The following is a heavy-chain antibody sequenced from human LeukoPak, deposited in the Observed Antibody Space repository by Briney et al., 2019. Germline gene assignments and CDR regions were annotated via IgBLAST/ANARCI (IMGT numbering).Heavy chain of an antibody. V-gene: IGHV4-34*01. CDR1: GGSFSGYY. D-gene: IGHD3-10*01. Sequence: SETLSLTCAVYGGSFSGYYWSWIRQPPGKGLEWIGEINHSGSTNYNPSLKSRVTISVDTSKNQFSLKLSSVAAADTAVYYCARDKDDGSGSYYNPNYYYYYMDVWGKGTTVTISS. CDR3: ARDKDDGSGSYYNPNYYYYYMDV. J-gene: IGHJ6*03. CDR2: INHSGST.